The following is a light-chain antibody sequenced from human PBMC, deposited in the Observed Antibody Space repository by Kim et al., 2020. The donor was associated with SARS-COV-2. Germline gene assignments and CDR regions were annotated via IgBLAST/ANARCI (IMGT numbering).Light chain of an antibody. V-gene: IGKV3-11*01. CDR1: QSVSSY. Sequence: PSWSPGERATLACRASQSVSSYLAWYQHKPGQAPRLLIYDASNRATGIPARFSGSGSGTDFTLTISSLEPEDFAVYYCQQRSNWYTFGQGTKLEI. J-gene: IGKJ2*01. CDR2: DAS. CDR3: QQRSNWYT.